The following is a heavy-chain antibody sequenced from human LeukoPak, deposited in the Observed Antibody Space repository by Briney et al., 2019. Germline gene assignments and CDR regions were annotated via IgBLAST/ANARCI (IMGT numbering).Heavy chain of an antibody. D-gene: IGHD3-22*01. V-gene: IGHV3-23*01. J-gene: IGHJ4*02. CDR3: AKAVGTTGYYYVGDY. CDR2: ISGSGGST. Sequence: GGSLRLSCAASGFIFSTCAMSWVRQAPGKGLEWVSTISGSGGSTSYADSVKGRFTISRDNSKNTLYLQVSSLRAEDTAVYYCAKAVGTTGYYYVGDYWGQGTLVTVSS. CDR1: GFIFSTCA.